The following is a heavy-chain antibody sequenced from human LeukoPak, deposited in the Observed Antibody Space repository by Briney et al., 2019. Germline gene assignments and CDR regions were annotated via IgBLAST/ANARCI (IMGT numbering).Heavy chain of an antibody. Sequence: GGSLRLSCAASGFTFSSYSMNWVRQAPGKGLEWVSSISSSSSYIYYADSVKGRFTISRDNAKNSLYLQMSSLRAEDTAVYYCARGLSGFDAFDIWGQGTMVTVSS. V-gene: IGHV3-21*01. CDR3: ARGLSGFDAFDI. D-gene: IGHD1-26*01. J-gene: IGHJ3*02. CDR1: GFTFSSYS. CDR2: ISSSSSYI.